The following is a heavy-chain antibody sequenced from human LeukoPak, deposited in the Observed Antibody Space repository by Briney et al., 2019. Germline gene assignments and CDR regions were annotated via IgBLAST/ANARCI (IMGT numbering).Heavy chain of an antibody. J-gene: IGHJ4*02. CDR2: IGGGDVEI. CDR1: GFTFTNNA. V-gene: IGHV3-23*01. CDR3: GRGHRFCSRGNCNSPVDY. Sequence: GGPLRLSCAMSGFTFTNNAMTWVRQAPGKGLEWVSTIGGGDVEIHYADSVKGRFTISRDNSKNTLYLQMNSLRAEDTAVYYCGRGHRFCSRGNCNSPVDYWGQGTLVTVSS. D-gene: IGHD2-15*01.